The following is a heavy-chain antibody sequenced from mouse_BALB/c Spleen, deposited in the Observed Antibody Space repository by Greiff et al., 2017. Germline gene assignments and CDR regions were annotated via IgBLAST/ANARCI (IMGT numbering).Heavy chain of an antibody. D-gene: IGHD2-10*02. CDR3: ARQEYGNFDY. V-gene: IGHV5-6-2*01. Sequence: EVKLMESGGGLVKLGGSLKLSCAASGFTFSSYYMSWVRQTPEKRLELVAAINSNGGSTYYPDTVKGRFTISRDNAKNTLYLQMSSLKSEDTALYYCARQEYGNFDYWGQGTTLTVSS. CDR2: INSNGGST. CDR1: GFTFSSYY. J-gene: IGHJ2*01.